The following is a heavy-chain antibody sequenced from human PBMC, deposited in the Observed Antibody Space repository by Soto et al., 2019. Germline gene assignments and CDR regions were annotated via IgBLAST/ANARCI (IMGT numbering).Heavy chain of an antibody. V-gene: IGHV1-18*01. CDR2: ISVYGDNV. CDR3: ARAGNWNYASDY. Sequence: GASVKVSCKTSGYTFTTGGITWVRQAPGQGLEWMGWISVYGDNVKYAQNLQGRVTMTTDTSTSTAYMELWSLRSGDTAMYYCARAGNWNYASDYWDQGTLVTVSS. D-gene: IGHD1-7*01. J-gene: IGHJ4*02. CDR1: GYTFTTGG.